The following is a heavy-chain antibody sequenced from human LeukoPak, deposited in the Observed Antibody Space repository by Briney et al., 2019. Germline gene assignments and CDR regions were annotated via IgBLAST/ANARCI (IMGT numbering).Heavy chain of an antibody. D-gene: IGHD4-23*01. CDR3: TTRTTVVTDAFDI. Sequence: GGSLRLSCAASGFTFSNAWMSWVRQAPGKGVEWVGRIKSKTDGGTTDYAAPVKGIFTISRDDPKNTLYLQMNSLKTEDTAVYYCTTRTTVVTDAFDIWGQGTMVTVSS. CDR2: IKSKTDGGTT. V-gene: IGHV3-15*01. J-gene: IGHJ3*02. CDR1: GFTFSNAW.